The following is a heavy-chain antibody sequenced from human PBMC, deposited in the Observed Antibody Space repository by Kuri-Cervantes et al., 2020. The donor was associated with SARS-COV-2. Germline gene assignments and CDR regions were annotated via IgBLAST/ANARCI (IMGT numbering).Heavy chain of an antibody. V-gene: IGHV1-24*01. J-gene: IGHJ3*02. Sequence: ASVKVSCKVSGYTLTELSMHWVRQAPGKGLEWMGGFDPEDGETIYAQKFQGRVTMTEDTSTDTAYMELSSLRSEDTAVYYCASPATVTAPHDAFDIRGQGTMVTVSS. CDR2: FDPEDGET. CDR3: ASPATVTAPHDAFDI. D-gene: IGHD4-17*01. CDR1: GYTLTELS.